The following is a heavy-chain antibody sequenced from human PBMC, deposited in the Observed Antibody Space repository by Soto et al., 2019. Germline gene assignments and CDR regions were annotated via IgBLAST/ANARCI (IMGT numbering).Heavy chain of an antibody. CDR2: IYSGVST. J-gene: IGHJ3*02. V-gene: IGHV3-66*01. CDR3: ARDLDCSGGSCWDAFDI. D-gene: IGHD2-15*01. Sequence: EVQLVESGGGLVQPGGSLRLSCAASGFTVSSNYMSWVRQAPGKGLEWVSVIYSGVSTYYADSVKGRFTISRDNSKDTLYRQMNSLRAEDTAVSYCARDLDCSGGSCWDAFDIWGQGTMVTVSS. CDR1: GFTVSSNY.